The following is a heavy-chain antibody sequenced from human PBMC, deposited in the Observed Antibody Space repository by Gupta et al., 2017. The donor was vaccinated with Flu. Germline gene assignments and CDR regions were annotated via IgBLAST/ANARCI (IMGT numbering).Heavy chain of an antibody. Sequence: QVQLVQSGAEVKKPGASVKVSCKASGYTFTGYYMHWVRQAPGQGLEWMGWINPNSGGTNYAQKFQGRVTMTRDTSISTAYMELSRLRSDDTAVYYCASYGAQDEFPGSPPSYYYGMDVWGQGTTVTVSS. D-gene: IGHD1-26*01. J-gene: IGHJ6*02. CDR3: ASYGAQDEFPGSPPSYYYGMDV. V-gene: IGHV1-2*02. CDR1: GYTFTGYY. CDR2: INPNSGGT.